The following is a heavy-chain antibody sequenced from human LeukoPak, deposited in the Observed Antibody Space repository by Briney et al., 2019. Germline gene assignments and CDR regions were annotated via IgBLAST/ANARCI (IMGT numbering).Heavy chain of an antibody. Sequence: PSETLSLTCAVYGGSFSGYYWSWIRQPPGKGLEWIGEINHSGSTNYNPSLKSRVTISVDTSKNQFSLKLGSVTAADTAVYYCARPIHYGDYNYWGQGTLVTVSS. CDR2: INHSGST. D-gene: IGHD4-17*01. CDR3: ARPIHYGDYNY. CDR1: GGSFSGYY. V-gene: IGHV4-34*01. J-gene: IGHJ4*02.